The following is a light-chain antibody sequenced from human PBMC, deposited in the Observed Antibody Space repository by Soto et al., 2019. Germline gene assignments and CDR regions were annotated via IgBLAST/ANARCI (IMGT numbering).Light chain of an antibody. Sequence: SALTQPASVSGSPGQSITISCTGTSSDVGGYPYVSWYQQHPGKAPKLMIYDVSNRPSGVSNRFSDSKSGNTASLTISGLQAEDEADYYCSSYTSSSTPVVFGGGTQLTVL. V-gene: IGLV2-14*01. CDR3: SSYTSSSTPVV. CDR1: SSDVGGYPY. J-gene: IGLJ2*01. CDR2: DVS.